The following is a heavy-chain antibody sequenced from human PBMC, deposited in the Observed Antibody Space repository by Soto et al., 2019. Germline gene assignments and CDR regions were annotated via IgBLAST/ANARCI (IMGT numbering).Heavy chain of an antibody. CDR3: AREWSIACWRSIWVYP. CDR1: GFTFSSYG. V-gene: IGHV3-33*01. Sequence: QVQLVESGGGVVQPGRSLRLSCAASGFTFSSYGMHWVRQAPGKGLEWVAVIWYDGSNKYYADSVKGRFTISRDNSKNTVYLEMNSLRAEDTAVDYCAREWSIACWRSIWVYPSGQGPLVTVSS. J-gene: IGHJ5*02. D-gene: IGHD6-6*01. CDR2: IWYDGSNK.